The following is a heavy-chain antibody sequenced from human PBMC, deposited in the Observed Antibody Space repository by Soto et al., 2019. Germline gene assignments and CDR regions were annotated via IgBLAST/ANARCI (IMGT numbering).Heavy chain of an antibody. V-gene: IGHV1-69*02. Sequence: QVQLVQSGAEVKKPGSSVKVSCKASGGTFSSYTISWVRQAPGQGLEWMGRIIPILGIANYAQKFQGRVTITADKSTSTAYMELISLRSEDTAVYYCASRRITMVRGVTDYYYGMDVWGQGTTVTVSS. J-gene: IGHJ6*02. D-gene: IGHD3-10*01. CDR1: GGTFSSYT. CDR2: IIPILGIA. CDR3: ASRRITMVRGVTDYYYGMDV.